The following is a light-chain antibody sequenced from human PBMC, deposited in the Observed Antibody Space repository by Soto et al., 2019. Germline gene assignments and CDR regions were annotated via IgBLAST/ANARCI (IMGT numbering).Light chain of an antibody. CDR3: QQYGSSIMYT. Sequence: DIVLTHSPGTLSLSPGERATLSCRASQSLTRNYLAWYQQKPGQAPRLLFFGASTRATGIPDRFSGSGSGTDFVLTISRLEPEDFAVYYCQQYGSSIMYTFGQGTKVDIK. CDR1: QSLTRNY. V-gene: IGKV3-20*01. CDR2: GAS. J-gene: IGKJ2*01.